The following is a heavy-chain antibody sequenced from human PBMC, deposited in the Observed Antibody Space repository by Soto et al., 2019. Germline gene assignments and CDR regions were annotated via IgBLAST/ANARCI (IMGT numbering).Heavy chain of an antibody. Sequence: HPGGSLRLSCAASGFTFSSYGMHWVRQAPGKGLEWVAVISYDGSNKYYADSVKGRFTISRDNSKNTLYLQMNSLRAEDTAVYYCAKDLYDFGHCSRKSIDYRGKRTLLTGS. CDR1: GFTFSSYG. D-gene: IGHD4-17*01. CDR3: AKDLYDFGHCSRKSIDY. J-gene: IGHJ4*02. CDR2: ISYDGSNK. V-gene: IGHV3-30*18.